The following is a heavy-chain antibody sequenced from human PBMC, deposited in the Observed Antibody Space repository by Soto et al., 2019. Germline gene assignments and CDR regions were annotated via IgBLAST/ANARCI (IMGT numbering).Heavy chain of an antibody. D-gene: IGHD3-3*01. V-gene: IGHV4-59*12. J-gene: IGHJ4*02. CDR3: ARGPRTIYDFWSGYLTYFDY. CDR1: GGSISSYY. Sequence: SETLSLTCTVSGGSISSYYWSWIRQPPGKGLEWIGYIYYSGSTNYNPSLKSRVTISVDTSKNQFSLKLSSVTAADTAVYYCARGPRTIYDFWSGYLTYFDYWGQGTLVTVSS. CDR2: IYYSGST.